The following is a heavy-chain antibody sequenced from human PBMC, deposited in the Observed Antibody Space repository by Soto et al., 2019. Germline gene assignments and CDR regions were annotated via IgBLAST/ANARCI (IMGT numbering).Heavy chain of an antibody. CDR1: GYTFTSYA. CDR2: INAGNGNT. D-gene: IGHD2-15*01. V-gene: IGHV1-3*01. J-gene: IGHJ4*02. Sequence: RASVKVSCKASGYTFTSYAMHWVRQAPGQRLEWMGWINAGNGNTKYSQKFQGRVTITRDTSASTAYMELSSLRSEDTAVYYCARDSCSGGSCYPKSYFDYWGQGTLVTVSS. CDR3: ARDSCSGGSCYPKSYFDY.